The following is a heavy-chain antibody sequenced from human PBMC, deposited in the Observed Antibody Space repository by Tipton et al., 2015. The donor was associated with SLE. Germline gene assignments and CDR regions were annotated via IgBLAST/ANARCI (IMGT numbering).Heavy chain of an antibody. CDR3: AGMSLSNDMDV. Sequence: GLVKPSETLSLTCTVSGASVNSGGYYWTWIRQPPGKRLEWIGYIYNSGSTNYNSSLKSRLSMSVDTANNQFSLNLRSVTAADTAMYFCAGMSLSNDMDVWGQGTTVTVSS. CDR2: IYNSGST. J-gene: IGHJ6*02. V-gene: IGHV4-61*08. CDR1: GASVNSGGYY.